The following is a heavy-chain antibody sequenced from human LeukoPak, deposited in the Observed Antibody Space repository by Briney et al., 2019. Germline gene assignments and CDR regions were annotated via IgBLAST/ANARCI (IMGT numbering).Heavy chain of an antibody. D-gene: IGHD4-23*01. CDR3: ARDGGSSFGDS. V-gene: IGHV7-4-1*02. Sequence: ASVKVSYEASGYIFASYAMNWVRQAPGQGLEWMGWINTNTGNPTYAQGFTGRFVFSLDTSVSTAYLQISSLKAEDTAFYYCARDGGSSFGDSWGQGTLVTVSS. CDR2: INTNTGNP. J-gene: IGHJ4*02. CDR1: GYIFASYA.